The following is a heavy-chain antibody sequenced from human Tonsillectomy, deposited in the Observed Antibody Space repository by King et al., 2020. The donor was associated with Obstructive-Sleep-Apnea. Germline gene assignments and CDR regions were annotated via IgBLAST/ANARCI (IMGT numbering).Heavy chain of an antibody. J-gene: IGHJ4*02. CDR3: ARDRLGLPIDY. D-gene: IGHD3-22*01. Sequence: LQLQESGPGLVKPSETLSLTCTVSGGSISSYYWSWIRQPPGKGLEWIGYIYYSGATNYNPSLKSRVTISVDTSKNQFSLKLSSVTAADTAVYYCARDRLGLPIDYWGQGTLVTVSS. CDR2: IYYSGAT. V-gene: IGHV4-59*01. CDR1: GGSISSYY.